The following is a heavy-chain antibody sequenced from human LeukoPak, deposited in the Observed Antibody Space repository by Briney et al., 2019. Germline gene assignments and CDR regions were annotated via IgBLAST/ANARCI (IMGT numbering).Heavy chain of an antibody. CDR1: GFTFSSYG. V-gene: IGHV3-33*01. CDR3: ARDSLGIVDY. J-gene: IGHJ4*02. CDR2: ISYDGSNK. D-gene: IGHD7-27*01. Sequence: GGSLRLSCAASGFTFSSYGMHWVRQAPGKGLEWVAFISYDGSNKYYSDSVKGRFTISRDNSKNTLYLQMNSLRAEDTAVYYCARDSLGIVDYWGQGTLVTVSS.